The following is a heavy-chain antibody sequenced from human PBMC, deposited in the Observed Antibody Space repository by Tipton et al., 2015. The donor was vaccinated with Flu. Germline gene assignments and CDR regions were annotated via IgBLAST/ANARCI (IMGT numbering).Heavy chain of an antibody. CDR3: ARGWQWLADAFDY. D-gene: IGHD6-19*01. CDR2: IYYSGST. V-gene: IGHV4-59*08. Sequence: TLSLTCTVSGGSISHYYWSWIRQPPGKGLEWIGYIYYSGSTNYNPSLKSRVTISIDTSKNQFSLKLSSVTAADTAVYYCARGWQWLADAFDYWGQGTLVTVSS. CDR1: GGSISHYY. J-gene: IGHJ4*02.